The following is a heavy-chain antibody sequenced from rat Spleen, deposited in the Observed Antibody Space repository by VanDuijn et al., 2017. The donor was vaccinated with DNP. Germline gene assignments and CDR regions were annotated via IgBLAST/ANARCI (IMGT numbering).Heavy chain of an antibody. CDR2: ISPAGGST. D-gene: IGHD1-11*01. J-gene: IGHJ2*01. V-gene: IGHV5S13*01. CDR3: TRHYGGYLYYFDY. Sequence: EVQLVESGGGLVQPGRSLKLSCTASGFIFSNYGMVWVRQAPTKGLEWVASISPAGGSTYYRDSVKGRFTVSRDNAKSTLYLQMDSLRSANTATYYCTRHYGGYLYYFDYWSQGVMVTVSS. CDR1: GFIFSNYG.